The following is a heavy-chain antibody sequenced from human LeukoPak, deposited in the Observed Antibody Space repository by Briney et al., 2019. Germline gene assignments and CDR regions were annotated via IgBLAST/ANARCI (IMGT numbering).Heavy chain of an antibody. CDR1: GGSISSYY. J-gene: IGHJ4*02. CDR3: ARAVGDYGYGRYFDH. Sequence: SETLSLTCTVSGGSISSYYWSWIRQPPGKGLEWFGNVYNTGRTNYNPSLESRVTISVDTSKNQFSLRLNSVTAADTAVYYCARAVGDYGYGRYFDHWGQGTLVTVSS. V-gene: IGHV4-59*01. D-gene: IGHD5-12*01. CDR2: VYNTGRT.